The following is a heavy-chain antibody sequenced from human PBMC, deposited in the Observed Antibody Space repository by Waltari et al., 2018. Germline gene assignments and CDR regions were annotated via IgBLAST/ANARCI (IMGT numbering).Heavy chain of an antibody. J-gene: IGHJ4*02. D-gene: IGHD1-1*01. CDR1: GGTFSTYT. Sequence: HVQLEQSGAEVKKPGSSVKVSCKASGGTFSTYTVTWVRQAPGQGLAWMGSIIPFLGISKYAQILQARLTITVDQSTNTGYMELNNLRPEDTGVYYCARSGEMKGTVDYWGQGTLVTVSS. CDR2: IIPFLGIS. V-gene: IGHV1-69*02. CDR3: ARSGEMKGTVDY.